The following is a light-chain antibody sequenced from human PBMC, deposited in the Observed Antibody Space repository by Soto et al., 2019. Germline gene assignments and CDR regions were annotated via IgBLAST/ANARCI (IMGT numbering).Light chain of an antibody. J-gene: IGKJ1*01. CDR3: QQYNNWPPWT. CDR1: QFVSSN. Sequence: EIVMTQSPATLSVSPGERATLSCRASQFVSSNLAWYQQKPGQAPRLLIYGASTRATGIPARFSGSGAGTAFTLTLSSLQSEDFAVYDCQQYNNWPPWTFGQGTKVEIK. V-gene: IGKV3-15*01. CDR2: GAS.